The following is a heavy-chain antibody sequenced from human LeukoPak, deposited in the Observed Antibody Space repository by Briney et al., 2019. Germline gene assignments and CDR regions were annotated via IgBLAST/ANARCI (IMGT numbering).Heavy chain of an antibody. CDR1: GFTFSSYA. J-gene: IGHJ4*02. CDR3: ARGSVAGFDY. Sequence: GGSLRLSCAASGFTFSSYAMSWVRQAPGKGLEWVSSISSSSSYIYYADSVKGRFTISRDNAKNSLYLQMNSLRAEDTAVYYCARGSVAGFDYWGQGTLVTVSS. CDR2: ISSSSSYI. D-gene: IGHD6-19*01. V-gene: IGHV3-21*01.